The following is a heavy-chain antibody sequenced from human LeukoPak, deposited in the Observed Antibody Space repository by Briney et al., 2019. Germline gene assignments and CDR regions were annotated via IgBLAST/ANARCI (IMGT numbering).Heavy chain of an antibody. J-gene: IGHJ4*02. V-gene: IGHV3-21*01. CDR1: GFTFSSYS. CDR3: ARDGGIAVAAPYYFDY. CDR2: ISSSSSYI. Sequence: GGSLRLSCAASGFTFSSYSMNWVRQAPGKGLEWVSSISSSSSYIYYADSVKGRFTISRDNAKNPLYLQMNSLRAEDTAVYYCARDGGIAVAAPYYFDYWGQGTLVTVSS. D-gene: IGHD6-19*01.